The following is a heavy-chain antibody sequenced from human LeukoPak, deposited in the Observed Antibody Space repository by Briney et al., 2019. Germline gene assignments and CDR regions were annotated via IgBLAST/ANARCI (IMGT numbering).Heavy chain of an antibody. J-gene: IGHJ4*02. D-gene: IGHD6-13*01. CDR2: IDPTDSYT. V-gene: IGHV5-10-1*01. CDR1: GYNFPSYW. CDR3: ARFTSRWYGDY. Sequence: GESLQISCKGSGYNFPSYWISWVRQLPGKGLEWMGRIDPTDSYTYYSPSFQGHVTISADKSISTAYLQWSSLKASDTAMYYCARFTSRWYGDYWGQGTLVTVSS.